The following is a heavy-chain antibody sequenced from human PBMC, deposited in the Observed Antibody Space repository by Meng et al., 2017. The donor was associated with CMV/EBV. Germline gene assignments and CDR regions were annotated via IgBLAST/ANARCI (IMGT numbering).Heavy chain of an antibody. J-gene: IGHJ6*02. CDR3: AREAGDYGMDV. V-gene: IGHV3-21*01. CDR2: ISSSSYI. CDR1: GFTFSSYS. Sequence: GESLKISCAASGFTFSSYSMNWVRQAPGKGLEWVSSISSSSYIYYADSVKGRFTISRDNAKNSLYLQMNSLRAEDTAVYYCAREAGDYGMDVWGQGTTVTVSS. D-gene: IGHD3-10*01.